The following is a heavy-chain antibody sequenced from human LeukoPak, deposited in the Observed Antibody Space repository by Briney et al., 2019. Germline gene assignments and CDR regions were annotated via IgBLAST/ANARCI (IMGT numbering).Heavy chain of an antibody. CDR3: AREGASMTTVTYYYYGMDV. V-gene: IGHV3-30-3*01. J-gene: IGHJ6*02. CDR2: ISYDGSNK. CDR1: GFTLSSYA. D-gene: IGHD4-17*01. Sequence: PGRSLRLSCAASGFTLSSYAMHWVRQAPGKGLEWVAVISYDGSNKYYADSVKGRFTISRDNSKNTLYLQMNSLRAEDTAVYYCAREGASMTTVTYYYYGMDVWGHGTTVTVSS.